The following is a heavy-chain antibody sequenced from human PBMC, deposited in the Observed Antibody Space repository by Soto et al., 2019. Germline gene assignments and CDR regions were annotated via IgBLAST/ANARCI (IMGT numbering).Heavy chain of an antibody. CDR1: GGTFSSYA. J-gene: IGHJ6*02. V-gene: IGHV1-69*14. Sequence: QVQLVQSGAEVKKPGSSVKVSCKASGGTFSSYAISWVRQAPGQGLEWMGGTIPIFGTANYAEKFQGRFTITADKSTSTAYMELSSLRAEDTAVYYCARGSSGWYYYYGMDVWGQGTTVTVSS. CDR2: TIPIFGTA. CDR3: ARGSSGWYYYYGMDV. D-gene: IGHD6-19*01.